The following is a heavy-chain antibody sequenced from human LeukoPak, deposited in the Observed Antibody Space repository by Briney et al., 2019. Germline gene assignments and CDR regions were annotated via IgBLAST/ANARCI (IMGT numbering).Heavy chain of an antibody. V-gene: IGHV3-13*01. CDR1: GFTFSSYD. Sequence: PGGSLRLSCAASGFTFSSYDMHWVRQATGKGLEWVSAIGTAGDTYYPGSVKGRFTISRENAENSLYLQMNSLRAGDTAVYYCARDRKNYYYDSSAYYYYYYGMDVWGQGTTVTVSS. CDR3: ARDRKNYYYDSSAYYYYYYGMDV. J-gene: IGHJ6*02. CDR2: IGTAGDT. D-gene: IGHD3-22*01.